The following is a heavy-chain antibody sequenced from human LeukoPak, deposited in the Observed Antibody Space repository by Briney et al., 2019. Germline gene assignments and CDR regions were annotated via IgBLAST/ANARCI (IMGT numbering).Heavy chain of an antibody. Sequence: SETLSLTCTVSGGSISSSSYYWGWIRQPPGKGLEWIGSIYYSGSTYYNPSLKSRVTISVDTSKNQFSLKLSSVTAADTAVYYCARHRFGSRGPYFDYWGQGTLVTVSS. CDR3: ARHRFGSRGPYFDY. D-gene: IGHD3-10*01. J-gene: IGHJ4*02. CDR2: IYYSGST. CDR1: GGSISSSSYY. V-gene: IGHV4-39*01.